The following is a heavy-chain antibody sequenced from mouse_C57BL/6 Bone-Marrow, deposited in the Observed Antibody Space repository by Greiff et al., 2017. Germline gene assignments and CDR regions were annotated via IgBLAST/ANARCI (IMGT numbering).Heavy chain of an antibody. J-gene: IGHJ3*01. CDR2: ISSGGSYT. CDR1: GFTFSSYG. CDR3: ASRSDDGYWAPFAY. Sequence: EVMLVESGGYLVKPGGSLKLSCAASGFTFSSYGMSWVRQTPDKRLEWVATISSGGSYTYYPDSVKGRFTISRDNAKNTLYLQMSSLKSEDTAMYYCASRSDDGYWAPFAYWGQGTLVTVSA. D-gene: IGHD2-3*01. V-gene: IGHV5-6*02.